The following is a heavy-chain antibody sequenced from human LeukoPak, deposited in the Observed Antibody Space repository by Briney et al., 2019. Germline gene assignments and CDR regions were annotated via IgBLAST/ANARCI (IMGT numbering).Heavy chain of an antibody. D-gene: IGHD2-8*01. J-gene: IGHJ1*01. CDR2: INPNSGGT. CDR3: ARADIVLMVYPGASIQH. Sequence: GASVKVSCKASGYTFTGYYMHWVRQAPGQGLEWIGWINPNSGGTNYAQKFQGRVTMTRDTSISTAYMELSRLRSDDTAVYYCARADIVLMVYPGASIQHWGQGTLVTVSS. V-gene: IGHV1-2*02. CDR1: GYTFTGYY.